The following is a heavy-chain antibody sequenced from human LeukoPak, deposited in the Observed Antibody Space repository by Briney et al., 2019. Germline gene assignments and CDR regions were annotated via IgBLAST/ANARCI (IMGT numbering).Heavy chain of an antibody. D-gene: IGHD2-2*01. V-gene: IGHV4-59*01. CDR2: IYYSGST. CDR3: ARVYQSAEYYFDY. J-gene: IGHJ4*02. CDR1: GGSISSYY. Sequence: SETLSLTCTVSGGSISSYYWSWIRQPPGKGLEWIGYIYYSGSTNYNPSLKSRVTISLDTSKNQFSLKLTSVTAADTAVYYCARVYQSAEYYFDYWGQGNLVSVSS.